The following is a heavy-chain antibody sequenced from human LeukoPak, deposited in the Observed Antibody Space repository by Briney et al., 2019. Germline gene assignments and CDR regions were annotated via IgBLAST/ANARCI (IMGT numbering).Heavy chain of an antibody. CDR2: ISYDGSNK. CDR1: GFTFSSYA. V-gene: IGHV3-30*01. CDR3: ARDLYYDSSGYYALKVNPIDY. J-gene: IGHJ4*02. Sequence: GALILSCAASGFTFSSYAMHWVRQAPGKGLEWVAVISYDGSNKYYADSVKGRFTISRDNSKNTLYLQMNSLRAEDTAVYYCARDLYYDSSGYYALKVNPIDYWGQGTLVTVSS. D-gene: IGHD3-22*01.